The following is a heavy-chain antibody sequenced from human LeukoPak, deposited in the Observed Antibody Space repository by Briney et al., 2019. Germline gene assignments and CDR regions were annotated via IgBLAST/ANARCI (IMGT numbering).Heavy chain of an antibody. CDR1: TRSISSGSYY. Sequence: PSETLSLTCTLSTRSISSGSYYWSWILQPAGKGLEWIGRIYTSGSTNYNPSLKSRVTISVDTTKNQFSLKLSSVTAADTAVYYCARERVAATNGFDYWGQETLVTVSS. CDR3: ARERVAATNGFDY. CDR2: IYTSGST. D-gene: IGHD2-15*01. J-gene: IGHJ4*02. V-gene: IGHV4-61*02.